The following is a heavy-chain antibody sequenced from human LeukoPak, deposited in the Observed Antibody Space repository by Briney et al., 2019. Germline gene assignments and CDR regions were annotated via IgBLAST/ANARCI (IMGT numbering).Heavy chain of an antibody. J-gene: IGHJ4*02. CDR1: GFTFSSYE. Sequence: GGSLRLSCAASGFTFSSYEMNWVRQAPGEGLEWVSYISSSGSTIYYADSVKGRFTISRDNAKNSLYLQMNSLRAEDTAVYYCARGSGYDPNFDYWGQGTLVTVSS. CDR3: ARGSGYDPNFDY. V-gene: IGHV3-48*03. D-gene: IGHD5-12*01. CDR2: ISSSGSTI.